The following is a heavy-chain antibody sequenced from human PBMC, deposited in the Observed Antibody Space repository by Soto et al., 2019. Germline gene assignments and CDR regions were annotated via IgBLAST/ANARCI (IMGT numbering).Heavy chain of an antibody. CDR3: ARRPKWQLVSWDYYGLDV. J-gene: IGHJ6*02. D-gene: IGHD6-6*01. Sequence: LSLTCAVSGGSINSSKWWSWVRQSPGRGLEWIGEIDHSGSTNYNPSLKSRVTILVDKSRNQFSLKLSSVTAADTAVYYCARRPKWQLVSWDYYGLDVWGQGTTVTVS. V-gene: IGHV4-4*02. CDR2: IDHSGST. CDR1: GGSINSSKW.